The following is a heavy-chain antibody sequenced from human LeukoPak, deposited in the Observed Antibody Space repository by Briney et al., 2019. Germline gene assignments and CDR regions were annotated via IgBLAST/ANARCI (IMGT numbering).Heavy chain of an antibody. D-gene: IGHD3-10*01. Sequence: GGSLRLSCAASGFTFSDYYMSWIRQAPGKGLEWVSYLSSSGTTIYYADSVKGRFTISRDNSNNSLSLQMNSLRADDTAVYYCARRYFGSGSYVDYWGQGTLVTVSS. J-gene: IGHJ4*02. CDR3: ARRYFGSGSYVDY. V-gene: IGHV3-11*01. CDR2: LSSSGTTI. CDR1: GFTFSDYY.